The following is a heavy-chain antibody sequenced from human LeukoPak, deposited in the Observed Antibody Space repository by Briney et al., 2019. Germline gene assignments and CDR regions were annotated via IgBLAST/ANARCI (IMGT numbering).Heavy chain of an antibody. Sequence: GGSLRLSCAASGFTFSSYGMHWVRQAPGKGLEWVAVIWYDGNNKYYADSVKGRFTISRDNSKNTLYLQMNSLRAEDTAVYCCARSTSSEYDIYHFDYWGQGTLVTVSS. CDR1: GFTFSSYG. J-gene: IGHJ4*02. V-gene: IGHV3-33*01. CDR2: IWYDGNNK. CDR3: ARSTSSEYDIYHFDY. D-gene: IGHD3-9*01.